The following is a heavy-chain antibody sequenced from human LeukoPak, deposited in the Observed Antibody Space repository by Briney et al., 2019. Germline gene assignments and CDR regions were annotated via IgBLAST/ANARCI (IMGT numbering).Heavy chain of an antibody. V-gene: IGHV1-2*04. D-gene: IGHD3-22*01. Sequence: ASVKVSCKASGYTFTVYYMHWVRQAPGQGLEWMGWINPNSGGTNYAQKFQGWVTMTRDTSISTAYMELSRLRSDDTAVYYCAREWVPSYYDSSGYPETFDYWGQGTLVTVSS. CDR1: GYTFTVYY. CDR3: AREWVPSYYDSSGYPETFDY. J-gene: IGHJ4*02. CDR2: INPNSGGT.